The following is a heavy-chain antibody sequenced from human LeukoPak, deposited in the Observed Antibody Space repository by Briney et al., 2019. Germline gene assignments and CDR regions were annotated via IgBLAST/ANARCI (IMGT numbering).Heavy chain of an antibody. D-gene: IGHD2-2*01. CDR3: ARLGVVPAASSYYMDV. CDR1: GYSFSNYW. Sequence: HGESLKISCKGSGYSFSNYWIGWVRQMPGKGLEWMGIIYPGDSDTRYSPSFQGQVTISADKSISTAYLQWSSLKASDTAMYYCARLGVVPAASSYYMDVWGKGTTVTISS. CDR2: IYPGDSDT. J-gene: IGHJ6*03. V-gene: IGHV5-51*01.